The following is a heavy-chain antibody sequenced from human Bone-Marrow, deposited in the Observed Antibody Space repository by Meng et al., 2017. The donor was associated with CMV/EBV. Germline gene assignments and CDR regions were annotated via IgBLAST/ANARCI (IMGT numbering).Heavy chain of an antibody. Sequence: LLGRSWAAVKSGVSSVKGTFQTSGYRVSDHDMQWVRQAPGQGLEWMGWVYRTSGGTHYAQKSQDRVTMTSETSISTVYMEVSRLTCQDTAVDYCVIDHNWGPDYWGQGTLVTVSS. D-gene: IGHD1-1*01. V-gene: IGHV1-2*02. J-gene: IGHJ4*02. CDR1: GYRVSDHD. CDR3: VIDHNWGPDY. CDR2: VYRTSGGT.